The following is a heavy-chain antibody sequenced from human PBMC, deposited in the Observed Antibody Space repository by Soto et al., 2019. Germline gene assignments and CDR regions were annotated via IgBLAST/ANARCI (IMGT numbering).Heavy chain of an antibody. D-gene: IGHD3-10*01. J-gene: IGHJ3*02. Sequence: SVKVSCKASGGTFSSYTISWVRQAPGQGLEWMGRIIPILGIANYAQKFQGRVTITADKSTSTAYMELSSLRSEDTAVYYCASLPLAMVRGVTPLGAFDIWGQGTMVTVSS. V-gene: IGHV1-69*02. CDR2: IIPILGIA. CDR3: ASLPLAMVRGVTPLGAFDI. CDR1: GGTFSSYT.